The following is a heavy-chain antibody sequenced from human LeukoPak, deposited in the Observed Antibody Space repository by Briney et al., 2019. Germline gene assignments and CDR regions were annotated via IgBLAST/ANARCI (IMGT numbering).Heavy chain of an antibody. CDR1: GYTFTIYG. J-gene: IGHJ4*02. Sequence: GASVKVSCKASGYTFTIYGITWVRQSPGQGLEWMGWISAYNGNTNFAQKVQGRVTMTTDTSTSTAYTELRSLRSDDTAVYYCARDREPYSSSSEFDYWGQGTLVTVSS. CDR3: ARDREPYSSSSEFDY. V-gene: IGHV1-18*01. D-gene: IGHD6-6*01. CDR2: ISAYNGNT.